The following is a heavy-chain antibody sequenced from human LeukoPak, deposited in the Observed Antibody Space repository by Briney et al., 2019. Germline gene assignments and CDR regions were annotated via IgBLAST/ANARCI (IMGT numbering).Heavy chain of an antibody. J-gene: IGHJ4*02. CDR2: INWNGGGT. CDR1: GFNFDDYG. D-gene: IGHD3-22*01. CDR3: ARGPLQTIPTSKIVVYYYPFDY. V-gene: IGHV3-20*04. Sequence: PGGSLRLSCAASGFNFDDYGMSWVRQAPGKGLEWVSGINWNGGGTGYADSVKGRFTISRENAKNSLYLQMNSQKAEDTALYYCARGPLQTIPTSKIVVYYYPFDYWGQGTLVTVSS.